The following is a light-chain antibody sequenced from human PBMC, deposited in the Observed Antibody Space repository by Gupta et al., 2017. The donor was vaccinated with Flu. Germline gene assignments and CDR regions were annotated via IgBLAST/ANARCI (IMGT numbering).Light chain of an antibody. J-gene: IGLJ2*01. CDR1: SFNIGKNF. Sequence: QSVLTQPHSVSEAPGQKVTISCSGNSFNIGKNFVSWYQHLPGTAPKLLIYDNNKRPSGIPDRFSGTKSGTSATLGITGHQTGDEADYYCGTGDSSLSGVVFGGGTKLTVL. CDR3: GTGDSSLSGVV. V-gene: IGLV1-51*01. CDR2: DNN.